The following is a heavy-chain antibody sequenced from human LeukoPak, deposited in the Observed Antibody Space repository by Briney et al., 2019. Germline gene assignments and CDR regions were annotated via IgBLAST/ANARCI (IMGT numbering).Heavy chain of an antibody. V-gene: IGHV3-48*03. CDR3: ARGRSWYGRGYGMDV. Sequence: PGRSLRLSCAASGFTFSSYEMNWVRQAPGKGLEWVSYISSSGSTIYYADSVKGRFTISRDNAKNSLYLQMNSLRAEDTAVYYCARGRSWYGRGYGMDVWGQGTTVTVSS. J-gene: IGHJ6*02. CDR2: ISSSGSTI. D-gene: IGHD6-13*01. CDR1: GFTFSSYE.